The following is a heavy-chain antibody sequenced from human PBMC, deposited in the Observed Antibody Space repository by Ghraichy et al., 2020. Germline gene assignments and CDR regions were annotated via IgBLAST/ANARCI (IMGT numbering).Heavy chain of an antibody. J-gene: IGHJ4*02. CDR1: GYTFTSYD. CDR2: MNPNSGNT. Sequence: ASVKVSCKASGYTFTSYDINWVRQATGQGLEWMGWMNPNSGNTGYAQKFQGRVTMTRNISTTTAYMELSSLTSEDTAVYYCARGKLLRTKYYFDYWGQGTLVTVSS. CDR3: ARGKLLRTKYYFDY. D-gene: IGHD2-15*01. V-gene: IGHV1-8*01.